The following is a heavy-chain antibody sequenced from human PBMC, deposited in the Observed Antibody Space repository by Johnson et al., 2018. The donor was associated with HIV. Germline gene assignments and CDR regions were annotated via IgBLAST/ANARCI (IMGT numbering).Heavy chain of an antibody. CDR1: GFTFNNYG. CDR2: IQYDGSNK. Sequence: QVQLVESGGGVVQPGGSLRLSCAASGFTFNNYGMHWVRQAPGKGLEWVTFIQYDGSNKYYVDSVTGRFTISRDNSKNTVSLQMSSLRAEDTAVYYCVRPAAAGRDDAFDIWGQGTMVTVSS. D-gene: IGHD6-13*01. J-gene: IGHJ3*02. CDR3: VRPAAAGRDDAFDI. V-gene: IGHV3-30*02.